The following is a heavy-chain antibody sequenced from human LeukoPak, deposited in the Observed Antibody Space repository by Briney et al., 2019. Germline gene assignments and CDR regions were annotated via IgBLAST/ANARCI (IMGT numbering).Heavy chain of an antibody. CDR2: IYYSGST. D-gene: IGHD3-3*01. J-gene: IGHJ6*02. V-gene: IGHV4-59*01. CDR1: GGSISSYY. Sequence: SETLSLTCTVSGGSISSYYWSWIRQPPGKGLEWIGYIYYSGSTNYNPSLKSRVTISVDTSKNQFSLKLSSVTAADTAVYYCARVEGITIFGVVPQGMDVWGQGTTVTVSS. CDR3: ARVEGITIFGVVPQGMDV.